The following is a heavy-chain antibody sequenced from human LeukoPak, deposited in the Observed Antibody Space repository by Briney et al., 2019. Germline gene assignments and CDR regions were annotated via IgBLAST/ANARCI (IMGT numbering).Heavy chain of an antibody. V-gene: IGHV3-33*06. CDR1: RFPFSHYG. CDR3: AKDAQRGFDYSNPLEY. CDR2: IWSDGTNQ. J-gene: IGHJ4*02. D-gene: IGHD4-11*01. Sequence: PGKSLTLSCVASQFRFPFSHYGMHWVRQAPGRGLEWVAVIWSDGTNQYYADSVKGRFTISRDNSQNTVYLQMNSLRVEDTAVYFCAKDAQRGFDYSNPLEYWGQGTLVTVSS.